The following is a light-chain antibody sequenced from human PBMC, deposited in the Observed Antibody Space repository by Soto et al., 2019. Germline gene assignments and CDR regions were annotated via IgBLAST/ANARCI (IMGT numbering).Light chain of an antibody. CDR2: AAS. V-gene: IGKV1-39*01. Sequence: DIQMTQSPSSLSASVGDRVTITCRASQSISTYLSWYQHKPGKAPKLLILAASSLQSGVPSRFSGSGVGTDFTVTISSLQPEGFATYYCQQSFTTPWTFGQGTKVEVK. CDR1: QSISTY. J-gene: IGKJ1*01. CDR3: QQSFTTPWT.